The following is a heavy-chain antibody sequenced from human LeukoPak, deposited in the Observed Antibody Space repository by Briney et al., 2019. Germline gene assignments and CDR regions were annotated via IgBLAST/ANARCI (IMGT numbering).Heavy chain of an antibody. J-gene: IGHJ4*02. CDR2: IDWDDDK. D-gene: IGHD1-26*01. Sequence: SGPTLVNPTQTLTLACTFSGFSLSTSGMCVSWIRQPPGKALEWLACIDWDDDKYYSTSLKTRLTISKDTSKNQVVLTMTNMDPVDTATYYCARYSGSYYYFDYWGQGTLVPVSS. CDR3: ARYSGSYYYFDY. V-gene: IGHV2-70*11. CDR1: GFSLSTSGMC.